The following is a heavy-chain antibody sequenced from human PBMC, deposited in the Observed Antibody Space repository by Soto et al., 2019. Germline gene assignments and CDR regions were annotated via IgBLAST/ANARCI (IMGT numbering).Heavy chain of an antibody. Sequence: QVQLQESGPGLVKPSETLSLTCTVSGGSISSYYWSWIRQPPGKGLEWIGYIYYSGSTNYNPSLKSRVTISVDTSKNQFCLKLSSVTAADTAVYYCARAPDYCDSSGYYLRGAFDIWGQGTMVTVSS. J-gene: IGHJ3*02. V-gene: IGHV4-59*01. CDR3: ARAPDYCDSSGYYLRGAFDI. CDR1: GGSISSYY. CDR2: IYYSGST. D-gene: IGHD3-22*01.